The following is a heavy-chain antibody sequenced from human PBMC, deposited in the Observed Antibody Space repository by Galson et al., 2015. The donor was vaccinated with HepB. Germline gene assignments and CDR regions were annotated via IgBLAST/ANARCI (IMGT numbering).Heavy chain of an antibody. CDR1: GFTFSSYA. J-gene: IGHJ4*02. Sequence: SLRLSCAASGFTFSSYAMHWVRQAPGKGLEWVAVISYDGSNKYYADSVKGRFTISRDNSKNTLYLQMNSLRAEDTAVYYCARDLQTLGYCSGGSCYRIGGAFDYWGQGTLVTVSS. D-gene: IGHD2-15*01. CDR2: ISYDGSNK. V-gene: IGHV3-30-3*01. CDR3: ARDLQTLGYCSGGSCYRIGGAFDY.